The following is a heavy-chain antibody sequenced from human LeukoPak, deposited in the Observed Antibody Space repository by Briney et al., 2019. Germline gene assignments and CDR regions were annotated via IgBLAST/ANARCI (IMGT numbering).Heavy chain of an antibody. CDR2: IYYSGST. CDR3: ARGPARGVWLRGDNEHYFDY. J-gene: IGHJ4*02. CDR1: GGSISSSSYY. D-gene: IGHD5-12*01. Sequence: PSETLSLTCTVSGGSISSSSYYWGWIRQPPGKGLEWIGSIYYSGSTYYNPSLKSRVTISVDTSKNQFSLKLSSVTAADTAVYYCARGPARGVWLRGDNEHYFDYWGQGTLVTVSS. V-gene: IGHV4-39*01.